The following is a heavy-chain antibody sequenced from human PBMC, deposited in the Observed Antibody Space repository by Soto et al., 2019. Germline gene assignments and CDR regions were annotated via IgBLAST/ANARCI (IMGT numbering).Heavy chain of an antibody. J-gene: IGHJ4*02. CDR2: VSHSGGT. V-gene: IGHV4-4*02. CDR3: AARHFWSGPWTHTRLDY. D-gene: IGHD3-3*02. CDR1: GDSIHSSHW. Sequence: SETLSLTCAVSGDSIHSSHWWIWVRQPPGKGLEWIGQVSHSGGTNYNPSLTSRVTISVDKSKNHFSLKLTSVTAADTAVYYCAARHFWSGPWTHTRLDYWGQGTLVTVSS.